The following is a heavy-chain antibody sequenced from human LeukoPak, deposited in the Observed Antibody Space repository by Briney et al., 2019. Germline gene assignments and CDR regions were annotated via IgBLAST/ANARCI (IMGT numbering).Heavy chain of an antibody. V-gene: IGHV4-31*03. CDR1: GASIDSGGYF. J-gene: IGHJ5*02. D-gene: IGHD3-22*01. CDR3: ARGNYYDSSGYYSASYNWFDP. CDR2: IYYTGST. Sequence: SETLSLTCIVSGASIDSGGYFWSWIRQHPGKGLEWIGYIYYTGSTYYNPSLKSRVTISVDTSKNQFSLKLSSVTAADTAVYYCARGNYYDSSGYYSASYNWFDPWGQGTLVTVSS.